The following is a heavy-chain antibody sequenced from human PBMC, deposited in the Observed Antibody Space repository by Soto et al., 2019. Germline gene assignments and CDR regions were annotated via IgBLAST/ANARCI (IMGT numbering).Heavy chain of an antibody. CDR2: IYHSGST. D-gene: IGHD3-16*01. V-gene: IGHV4-4*02. Sequence: SETLSLTCAVSGGSISRSNWWRWVRQPPGKGVEWVGGIYHSGSTNYTPSLKSRVTISVDKSKNQFSLKLSSVTAADTAVEYCPRDKGGGGLRHYYGMEVWGQGTTVT. J-gene: IGHJ6*02. CDR3: PRDKGGGGLRHYYGMEV. CDR1: GGSISRSNW.